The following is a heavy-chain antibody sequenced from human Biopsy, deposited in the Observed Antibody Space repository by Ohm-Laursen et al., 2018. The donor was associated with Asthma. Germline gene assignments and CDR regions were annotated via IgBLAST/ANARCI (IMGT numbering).Heavy chain of an antibody. Sequence: SLRLSCSASGFTFDDYAMHWVRQAPGKGLEWVPGISWNSGSIGYADSVKGRFTISRDNAKNSLYPQMNSLRAEDTALYYCAKGEWELLEANFDYWGQGTLVTVSS. CDR2: ISWNSGSI. CDR3: AKGEWELLEANFDY. D-gene: IGHD1-26*01. CDR1: GFTFDDYA. V-gene: IGHV3-9*01. J-gene: IGHJ4*02.